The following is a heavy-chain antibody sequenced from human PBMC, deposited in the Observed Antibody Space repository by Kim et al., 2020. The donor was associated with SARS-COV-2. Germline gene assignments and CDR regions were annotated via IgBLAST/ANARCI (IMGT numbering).Heavy chain of an antibody. Sequence: GGSLRLSCAASGFTFSSYAMHWVRQAPGKGLEWVAVISYDGSNKYYADSVKGRFTISRDNSKNTLYLQMNSLRAEDTAVYYCARDPAWGFGGLLYFDYLG. CDR1: GFTFSSYA. CDR3: ARDPAWGFGGLLYFDY. CDR2: ISYDGSNK. V-gene: IGHV3-30*04. J-gene: IGHJ4*01. D-gene: IGHD3-10*01.